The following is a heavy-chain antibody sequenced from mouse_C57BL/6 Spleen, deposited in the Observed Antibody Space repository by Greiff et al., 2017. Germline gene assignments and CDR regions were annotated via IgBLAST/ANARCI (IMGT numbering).Heavy chain of an antibody. CDR1: GYTFTSYW. D-gene: IGHD2-1*01. J-gene: IGHJ3*01. CDR2: IDPSDSET. V-gene: IGHV1-52*01. CDR3: ARDYYGNYAFAY. Sequence: QVQLQQSGAELVRPGSSVKLSCKASGYTFTSYWMHWVKQRPIQGLEWIGNIDPSDSETHYNQKFKDKATLTVDKSSSTAYMQLSSLTSEDSAVYYCARDYYGNYAFAYWGQGTLVTVSA.